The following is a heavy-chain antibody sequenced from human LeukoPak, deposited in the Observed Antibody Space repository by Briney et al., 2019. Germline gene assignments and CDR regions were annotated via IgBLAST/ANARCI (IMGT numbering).Heavy chain of an antibody. V-gene: IGHV1-18*01. CDR3: ARGPAERVSYYYYMDV. J-gene: IGHJ6*03. CDR2: ISAYNGNT. D-gene: IGHD6-6*01. Sequence: ASVKVSCKASGYTFTSYGISWVRQAPGQGLEWMGWISAYNGNTNYAQKLQGRVTMTTDTSTSTAYMELRSLRSDDTAVYYCARGPAERVSYYYYMDVWGKGTTVTVSS. CDR1: GYTFTSYG.